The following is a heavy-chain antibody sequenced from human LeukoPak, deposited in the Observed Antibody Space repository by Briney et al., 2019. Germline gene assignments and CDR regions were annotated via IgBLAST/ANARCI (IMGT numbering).Heavy chain of an antibody. CDR1: GGSISGYY. D-gene: IGHD6-19*01. CDR2: IYYSGST. Sequence: SETLSLTCTVSGGSISGYYWSWIRQPPGKGLEWIGYIYYSGSTNYNPSLKSRVTISLDTSKNQFSLKLSSVTAADTAVYYCARGSSGWYGYFFDYWGQGTLVTVSS. CDR3: ARGSSGWYGYFFDY. J-gene: IGHJ4*02. V-gene: IGHV4-59*01.